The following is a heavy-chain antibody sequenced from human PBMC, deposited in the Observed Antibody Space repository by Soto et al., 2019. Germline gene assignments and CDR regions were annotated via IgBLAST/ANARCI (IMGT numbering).Heavy chain of an antibody. D-gene: IGHD6-19*01. CDR2: RDPKNGNT. V-gene: IGHV1-8*01. J-gene: IGHJ4*02. CDR1: GYSFTTYD. CDR3: ARGRGWRDY. Sequence: QVQLVQSGAEVRKPGASVKVSCKASGYSFTTYDINWVRQAPGQGREWMGWRDPKNGNTDYAQKFQGRISMTSNTSISTAYMELSGLRSEDTAVYYCARGRGWRDYWGQGTLVTVSS.